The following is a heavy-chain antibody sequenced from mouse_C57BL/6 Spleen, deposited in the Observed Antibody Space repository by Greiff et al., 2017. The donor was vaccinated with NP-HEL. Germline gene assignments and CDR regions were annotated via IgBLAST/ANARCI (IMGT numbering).Heavy chain of an antibody. CDR1: GYTFTSYW. D-gene: IGHD1-1*01. J-gene: IGHJ4*01. CDR2: IDPSDSDT. CDR3: ARTPRYYGSTYAMDY. Sequence: QVQLQQPGAELVRPGSSVKLSCKASGYTFTSYWMHWVKQRPIQGLEWIGNIDPSDSDTHYNQKFKDKATLTVDKSSSTAYMQLSSLTSEDSAVYYCARTPRYYGSTYAMDYWGQGTSVTVSS. V-gene: IGHV1-52*01.